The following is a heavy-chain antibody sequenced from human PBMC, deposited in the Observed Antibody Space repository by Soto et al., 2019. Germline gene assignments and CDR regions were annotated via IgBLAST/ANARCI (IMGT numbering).Heavy chain of an antibody. CDR2: INPSGGST. Sequence: ASVKVSCKASGYTFTSYYMHWVRQAPGQGLEWMGIINPSGGSTSYAQKFQGRVTMTRDTSTSTVYMELSSLRSEDTAVYYCARGDYYDSSGYYFLSAFFYRGQGTLVTVSS. J-gene: IGHJ4*02. CDR1: GYTFTSYY. V-gene: IGHV1-46*03. D-gene: IGHD3-22*01. CDR3: ARGDYYDSSGYYFLSAFFY.